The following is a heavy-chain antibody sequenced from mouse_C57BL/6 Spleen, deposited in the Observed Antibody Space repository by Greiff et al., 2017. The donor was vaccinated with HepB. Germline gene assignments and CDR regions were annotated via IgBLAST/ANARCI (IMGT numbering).Heavy chain of an antibody. CDR1: GFTFSSYA. D-gene: IGHD1-1*01. CDR2: ISDGGSYT. CDR3: ARVTTVVAHFDY. J-gene: IGHJ2*01. Sequence: EVKVVESGGGLVKPGGSLKLSCAASGFTFSSYAMSWVRQTPEKRLEWVATISDGGSYTYYPDNVKGRFTISRDNAKNNLYLQMSHLKSEDTAMYYCARVTTVVAHFDYWGQGTTLTVSS. V-gene: IGHV5-4*03.